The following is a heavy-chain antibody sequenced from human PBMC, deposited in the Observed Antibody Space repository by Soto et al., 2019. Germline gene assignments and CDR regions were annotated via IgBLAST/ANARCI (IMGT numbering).Heavy chain of an antibody. J-gene: IGHJ6*03. CDR3: AKSGCSSTSCYYYYYYMTS. Sequence: GGSLRLSCAASGFTFSSYAMSWVRQAPGKGLEWVSAISGSGGSTYYADSVKGRFTISRDNSKNTLYLQMNGLRAEDTAVYYCAKSGCSSTSCYYYYYYMTSGAKGPRSPSP. D-gene: IGHD2-2*01. CDR2: ISGSGGST. V-gene: IGHV3-23*01. CDR1: GFTFSSYA.